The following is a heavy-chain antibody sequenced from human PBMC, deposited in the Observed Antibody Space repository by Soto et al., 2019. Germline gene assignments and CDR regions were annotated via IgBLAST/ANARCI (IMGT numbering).Heavy chain of an antibody. CDR2: MNPNSGNT. Sequence: ASVKVSCKASGYTFTSYDINWVRQATGQGLEWTGWMNPNSGNTGYAQKFQGRVTMTRNTSISTAYMELSSLRSEDTAVYYCAIWNPNTYYYYGMDVWGQGPTVTVSS. CDR1: GYTFTSYD. J-gene: IGHJ6*02. D-gene: IGHD1-1*01. V-gene: IGHV1-8*01. CDR3: AIWNPNTYYYYGMDV.